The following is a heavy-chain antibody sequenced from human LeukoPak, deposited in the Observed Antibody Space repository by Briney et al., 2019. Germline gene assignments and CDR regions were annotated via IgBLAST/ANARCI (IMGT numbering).Heavy chain of an antibody. D-gene: IGHD1-26*01. J-gene: IGHJ5*02. Sequence: SETLSLTCTVSGGSISIYYWSWIRQPAGKGLEWIGRIYTSGSTNYNPSLKSRVTMSVDTSKNQFSLKLSSVTAADTAVYYCARDQRYSGSYLNWFDPWGQGTLVTVSS. CDR2: IYTSGST. V-gene: IGHV4-4*07. CDR3: ARDQRYSGSYLNWFDP. CDR1: GGSISIYY.